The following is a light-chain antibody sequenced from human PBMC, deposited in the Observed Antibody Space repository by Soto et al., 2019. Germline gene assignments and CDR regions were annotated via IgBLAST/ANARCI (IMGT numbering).Light chain of an antibody. CDR2: GAS. Sequence: EIVMTQSPATLSVSPVERATLSCRASQSVSSNLAWYQQKPGQAPRLLIFGASSRATGIPDRFSGSGSGTDFTLTISRLEPEDFAVYYCQQHGISHITFGQGTRLEIK. J-gene: IGKJ5*01. CDR3: QQHGISHIT. CDR1: QSVSSN. V-gene: IGKV3-20*01.